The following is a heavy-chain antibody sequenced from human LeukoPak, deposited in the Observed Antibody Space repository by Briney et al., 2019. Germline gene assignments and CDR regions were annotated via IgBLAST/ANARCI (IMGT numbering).Heavy chain of an antibody. CDR3: ASGRGIAAAGKVSGWFDP. J-gene: IGHJ5*02. V-gene: IGHV4-59*12. D-gene: IGHD6-13*01. Sequence: SETLSLTCTVSGDSISNYYWSWIRQPPGKGLEWIGYIYYGGTTNYNPSLKSRVTISVDTSKNQFSLKLSSVTAADTAVYYCASGRGIAAAGKVSGWFDPWGQGTLVTVSS. CDR1: GDSISNYY. CDR2: IYYGGTT.